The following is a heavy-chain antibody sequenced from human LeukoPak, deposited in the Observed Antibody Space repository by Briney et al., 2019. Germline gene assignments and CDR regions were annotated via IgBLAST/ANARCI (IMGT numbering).Heavy chain of an antibody. Sequence: SVKVSCKASGYAFTGYYMHWVRQAPGQGLEWMGGIIPIFGTANYAQKFQGRVTITADESTSTAYMELSSLRAEDTALYYCAKSGIIQGYYFYYMDVWGKGTTVTISS. CDR3: AKSGIIQGYYFYYMDV. CDR2: IIPIFGTA. CDR1: GYAFTGYY. D-gene: IGHD5-18*01. V-gene: IGHV1-69*13. J-gene: IGHJ6*03.